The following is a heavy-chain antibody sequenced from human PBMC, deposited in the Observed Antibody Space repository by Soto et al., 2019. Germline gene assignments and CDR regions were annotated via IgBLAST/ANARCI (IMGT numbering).Heavy chain of an antibody. CDR2: ISGSGGST. V-gene: IGHV3-23*01. J-gene: IGHJ5*02. CDR1: GFTFSSYA. CDR3: AKDPVLMVYAEYNWFDP. D-gene: IGHD2-8*01. Sequence: GGSLRLSCAASGFTFSSYAMSWVRQAPGKGLEWVSAISGSGGSTYYADSVKGRFTISRDNSKNTLYLQMNSLGAEDTAVYYCAKDPVLMVYAEYNWFDPWGQGTLVTVSS.